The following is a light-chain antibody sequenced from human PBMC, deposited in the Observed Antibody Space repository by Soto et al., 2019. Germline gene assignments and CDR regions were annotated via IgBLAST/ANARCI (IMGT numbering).Light chain of an antibody. CDR2: DVN. CDR1: SSDVGAYNY. J-gene: IGLJ1*01. CDR3: SSWTSGATYV. V-gene: IGLV2-14*03. Sequence: QSVLTQPASVSGSPGQSITISCAGTSSDVGAYNYVSWYQHHPGKAPKLMIYDVNNRPSGDSNRVSGSKSGNTASLTISGLQAEDEADYYCSSWTSGATYVFGSGTKVTVL.